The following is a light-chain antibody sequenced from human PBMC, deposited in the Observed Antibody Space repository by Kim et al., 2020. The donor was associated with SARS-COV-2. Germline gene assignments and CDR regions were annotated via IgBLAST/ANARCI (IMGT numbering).Light chain of an antibody. CDR2: DNN. V-gene: IGLV1-51*01. J-gene: IGLJ2*01. CDR1: SSNIGNNY. CDR3: GTWDASLGGLV. Sequence: GRKVTIPCSGSSSNIGNNYVSWYQQLPGTAPKLLIYDNNKRPSGIPDRFSGSKSGTSAALGITGLQTGDEADFYCGTWDASLGGLVFGGGTQLTVL.